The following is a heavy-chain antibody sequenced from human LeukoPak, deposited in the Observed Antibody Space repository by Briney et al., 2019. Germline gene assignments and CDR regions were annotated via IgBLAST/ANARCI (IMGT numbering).Heavy chain of an antibody. Sequence: PSETLSLTCAVQGGSFRGNYWSWIRQPPGKGLEWIGEINHSGSTNYNPSLKSRVTISVDTSKNQFSLKLSSVTAAATPLYSCARARGGDYGDYEDYWGQGTLVTVSS. J-gene: IGHJ4*02. V-gene: IGHV4-34*01. CDR1: GGSFRGNY. CDR3: ARARGGDYGDYEDY. CDR2: INHSGST. D-gene: IGHD4-17*01.